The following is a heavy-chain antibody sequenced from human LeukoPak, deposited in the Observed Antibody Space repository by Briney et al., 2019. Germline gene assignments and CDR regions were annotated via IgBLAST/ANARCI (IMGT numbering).Heavy chain of an antibody. J-gene: IGHJ4*02. Sequence: GGPLRLSCAASGFTFSRSWMHWVRQAPGKGLVWLSRINSDGGDTTYADSVKGRFTISRDNAKNTLYLQMNSLRAEDTAMYYCARASGTDSSGYLQIDYWGQGTLVTVSS. CDR3: ARASGTDSSGYLQIDY. CDR1: GFTFSRSW. CDR2: INSDGGDT. V-gene: IGHV3-74*01. D-gene: IGHD3-22*01.